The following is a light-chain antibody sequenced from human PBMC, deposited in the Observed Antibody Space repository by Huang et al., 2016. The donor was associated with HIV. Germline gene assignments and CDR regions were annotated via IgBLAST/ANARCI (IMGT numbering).Light chain of an antibody. Sequence: EILMTQSPATLSVSPGETAALSCRARQSIGSNLAWYQQKPGQTPRRLIYDGSIRATGIPARFSGSGSGTEFTLTVSNLQSEDFAFYYCQQYNDWPPYTFGQGTRLEI. CDR1: QSIGSN. V-gene: IGKV3D-15*03. CDR3: QQYNDWPPYT. J-gene: IGKJ2*01. CDR2: DGS.